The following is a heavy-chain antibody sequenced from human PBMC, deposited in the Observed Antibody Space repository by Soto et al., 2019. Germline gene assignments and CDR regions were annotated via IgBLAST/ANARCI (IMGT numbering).Heavy chain of an antibody. V-gene: IGHV1-18*01. CDR3: ARKRGAIIYAISVYGMDV. CDR2: ISAYNGNT. D-gene: IGHD2-8*01. Sequence: ASVKVSCKASGYTFTSYGISWVRQAPGQGLEWMGWISAYNGNTNYAQKLQGRVTMTTDTSTSTAYMELRSLRSDDTAVYYCARKRGAIIYAISVYGMDVWGQGTTVTVSS. CDR1: GYTFTSYG. J-gene: IGHJ6*02.